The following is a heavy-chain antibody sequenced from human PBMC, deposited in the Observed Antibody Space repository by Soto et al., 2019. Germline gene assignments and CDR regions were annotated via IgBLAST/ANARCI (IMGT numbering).Heavy chain of an antibody. CDR3: VAGQYFFDY. D-gene: IGHD6-19*01. J-gene: IGHJ4*02. Sequence: GGSLRLSCAASGFSFSSYGMQWVRQAPGKGLEWVAVISYDGSNKYYADSVKDRFTISRDNSKKTLYLQMDSLRADDTAVYYCVAGQYFFDYCGQGTLVTVSS. CDR2: ISYDGSNK. CDR1: GFSFSSYG. V-gene: IGHV3-30*03.